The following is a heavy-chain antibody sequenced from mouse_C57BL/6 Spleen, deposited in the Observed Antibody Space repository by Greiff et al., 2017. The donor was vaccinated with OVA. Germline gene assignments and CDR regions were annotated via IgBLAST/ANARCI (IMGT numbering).Heavy chain of an antibody. Sequence: EVKLVESGGGLVKPGGSLKLSCAASGFTFSDYGMHWVRQAPEKGLEWVAYISSGSSTIYYAATVKGRFNISRDNAKNTLFLQMTSRRSENTARYYCARGGPTMITTRYFDVWGTGTTVTVSS. D-gene: IGHD2-4*01. J-gene: IGHJ1*03. CDR2: ISSGSSTI. CDR1: GFTFSDYG. V-gene: IGHV5-17*01. CDR3: ARGGPTMITTRYFDV.